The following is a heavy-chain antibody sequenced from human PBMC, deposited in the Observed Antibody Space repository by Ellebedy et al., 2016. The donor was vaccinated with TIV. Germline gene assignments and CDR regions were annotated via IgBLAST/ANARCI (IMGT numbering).Heavy chain of an antibody. D-gene: IGHD3-22*01. CDR1: GFSFSSYS. J-gene: IGHJ4*02. V-gene: IGHV3-48*01. CDR2: ISSGSSTI. CDR3: ASSVHYYDSSGYLN. Sequence: GESLKISCVASGFSFSSYSMNWVRQAPGKRLQWVSYISSGSSTIYYADSVKGRFTISRDNAKSSLYLQMNSLRAEDTAVYYCASSVHYYDSSGYLNWGQGTLVIVSS.